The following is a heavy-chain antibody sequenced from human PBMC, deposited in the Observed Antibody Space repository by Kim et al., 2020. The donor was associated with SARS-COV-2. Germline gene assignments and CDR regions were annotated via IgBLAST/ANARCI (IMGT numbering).Heavy chain of an antibody. CDR2: MYHNGHS. Sequence: SETLSLTCTVSGDSITTYFWTWLRQSPGKGLEWIGYMYHNGHSNYNPSLKSRVTISVDISKYQFSLRLSSVTAADTAVYYCARAWPDYGSGSLIDHWGQGTLVTVSA. J-gene: IGHJ4*02. CDR3: ARAWPDYGSGSLIDH. D-gene: IGHD3-10*01. CDR1: GDSITTYF. V-gene: IGHV4-59*01.